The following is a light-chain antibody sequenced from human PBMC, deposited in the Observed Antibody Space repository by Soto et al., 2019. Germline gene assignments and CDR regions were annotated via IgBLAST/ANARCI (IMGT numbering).Light chain of an antibody. Sequence: DIHMTQSPSTLSASVGDRVTITCRASQSISSWLAWYQQKPGKAPKLLIYDVSTLGSGVPSRFSGSGSGTDFTLTISRLEPEDFAVYYCQPRFGQGTKVDIK. V-gene: IGKV1-5*01. CDR3: QPR. CDR2: DVS. J-gene: IGKJ1*01. CDR1: QSISSW.